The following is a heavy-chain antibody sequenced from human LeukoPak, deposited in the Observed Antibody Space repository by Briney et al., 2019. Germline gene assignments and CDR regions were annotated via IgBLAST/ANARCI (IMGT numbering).Heavy chain of an antibody. CDR1: GYTFTSYD. J-gene: IGHJ3*02. CDR3: ARGPAEQWLGIDAFDI. Sequence: VASVKVSCKASGYTFTSYDINWVRQATGQGLEWMGWMNPNSGNTGYAQKFQGRVTITRNTSTSTAYMELSSLRSEDTAVYYCARGPAEQWLGIDAFDIWGQGTMVTVSS. CDR2: MNPNSGNT. D-gene: IGHD6-19*01. V-gene: IGHV1-8*03.